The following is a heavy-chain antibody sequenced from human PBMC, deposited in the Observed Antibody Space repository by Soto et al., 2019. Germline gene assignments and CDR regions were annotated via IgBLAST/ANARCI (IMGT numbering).Heavy chain of an antibody. Sequence: GGSLRLSCAASGFTFSSYSMNWVRQAPGKGLEWVSSINSSSSYIYYANSVKGRFTISRDNAKNSLYLQMNSLRAEDTAVYYCARDLNYDIVNGYFCWGQGTLVTVSS. CDR2: INSSSSYI. V-gene: IGHV3-21*01. J-gene: IGHJ4*02. CDR1: GFTFSSYS. CDR3: ARDLNYDIVNGYFC. D-gene: IGHD3-9*01.